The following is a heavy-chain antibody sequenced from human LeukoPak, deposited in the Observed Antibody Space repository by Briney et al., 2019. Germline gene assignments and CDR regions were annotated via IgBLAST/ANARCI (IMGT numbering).Heavy chain of an antibody. J-gene: IGHJ4*02. CDR2: NYPGDSDT. CDR3: ARRGRDGDGYNWTPVDY. Sequence: GESLKISCKGSGYSFTSYWIGWVRQMPGKGLEWMGINYPGDSDTRHSPSFQGQVTISADKSISTAYLQRSSLKASDTAIYYCARRGRDGDGYNWTPVDYWGQGTLVTVSS. D-gene: IGHD5-24*01. CDR1: GYSFTSYW. V-gene: IGHV5-51*01.